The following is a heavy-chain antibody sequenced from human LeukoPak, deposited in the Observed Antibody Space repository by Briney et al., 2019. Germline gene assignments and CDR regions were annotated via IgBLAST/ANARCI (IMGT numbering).Heavy chain of an antibody. CDR3: AREEPQVAFDI. Sequence: PSETLSLTCTVSGGSISSYYWSWIRQPPGKGLEWIGYIYYSGSTNYNPSLKSRVTISVDTSKNQFSLKLSSVTAADTAVYYCAREEPQVAFDIWGQGTMVTVSS. CDR2: IYYSGST. D-gene: IGHD1-14*01. J-gene: IGHJ3*02. V-gene: IGHV4-59*01. CDR1: GGSISSYY.